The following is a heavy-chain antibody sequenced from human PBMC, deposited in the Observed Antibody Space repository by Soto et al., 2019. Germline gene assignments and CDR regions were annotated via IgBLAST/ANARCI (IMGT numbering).Heavy chain of an antibody. D-gene: IGHD4-17*01. CDR3: ARTYGDCFDY. CDR2: IYYSGST. Sequence: SEALSLTCTVSGGSIRSYYWRWIRQPPGKGLEWIGNIYYSGSTNYNPSLKSRVTISVDTSKTQFSLKLSSVTAADTAVYYCARTYGDCFDYWGQGTLVTVSS. CDR1: GGSIRSYY. V-gene: IGHV4-59*01. J-gene: IGHJ4*02.